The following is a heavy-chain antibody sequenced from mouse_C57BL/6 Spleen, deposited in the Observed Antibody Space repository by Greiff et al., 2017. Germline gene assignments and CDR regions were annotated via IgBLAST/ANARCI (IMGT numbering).Heavy chain of an antibody. Sequence: QVQLQQPGAALVKPGASVKLSCKASGYTFTSYWMQWVKQRPGQGLEWIGEIDPSDSYTNYNQKFKGKATLTVDTSSSTAYMQLSSLTSEDSAVYYCARWDYGNFPMDYWGQGTSVTVSS. V-gene: IGHV1-50*01. CDR1: GYTFTSYW. CDR2: IDPSDSYT. J-gene: IGHJ4*01. CDR3: ARWDYGNFPMDY. D-gene: IGHD2-1*01.